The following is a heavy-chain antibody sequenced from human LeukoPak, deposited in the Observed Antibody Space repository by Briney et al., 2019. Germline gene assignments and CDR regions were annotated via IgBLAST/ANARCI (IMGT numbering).Heavy chain of an antibody. D-gene: IGHD3-10*01. CDR2: TGYDGSNK. Sequence: PGGSLRLSCSASGFTFSSYAMHWVRQAPGKGLEWVAYTGYDGSNKYYADSMKGRFTISRDNSKNTLYLEMNSLRAEDTAVYYCVKGGDYGSGSYYNVYFYGMDVWGQGTTVIVSS. V-gene: IGHV3-30*02. CDR1: GFTFSSYA. CDR3: VKGGDYGSGSYYNVYFYGMDV. J-gene: IGHJ6*02.